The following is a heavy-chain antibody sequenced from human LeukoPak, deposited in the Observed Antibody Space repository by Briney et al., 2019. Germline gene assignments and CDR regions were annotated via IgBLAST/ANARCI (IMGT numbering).Heavy chain of an antibody. D-gene: IGHD6-19*01. CDR1: GFTFSSYA. CDR2: ISGSGGST. CDR3: AKAFGSGWPPDWYFDL. Sequence: GGSLRLSCAASGFTFSSYAMTWVRQAPGKGLEWVSAISGSGGSTYYADSVKGRFTISRDNSKNALYLQMNSLRAEDTAMYYCAKAFGSGWPPDWYFDLWGRGTLVTVSS. J-gene: IGHJ2*01. V-gene: IGHV3-23*01.